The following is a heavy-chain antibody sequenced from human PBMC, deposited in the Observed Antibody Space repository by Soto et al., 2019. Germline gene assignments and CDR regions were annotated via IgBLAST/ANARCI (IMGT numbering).Heavy chain of an antibody. J-gene: IGHJ4*02. D-gene: IGHD3-3*01. V-gene: IGHV1-18*01. CDR3: ARVGHTHGFLEWIYSLLDY. CDR1: GYTFTNHG. Sequence: QVKLVQSGAEVKKPGASVKVSCKTSGYTFTNHGISWVRQAPGQGLEWMGWISAYNGNTNYAQSLQGRVTMTTDTSTSTAYMELRSLRYDETAVYYCARVGHTHGFLEWIYSLLDYWGQGTLVTVSS. CDR2: ISAYNGNT.